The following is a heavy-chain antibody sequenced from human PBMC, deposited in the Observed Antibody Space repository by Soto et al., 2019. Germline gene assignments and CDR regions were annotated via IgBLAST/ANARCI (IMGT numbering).Heavy chain of an antibody. V-gene: IGHV4-30-4*01. CDR2: IYYSGST. CDR3: ARHPKAARLVDS. Sequence: SETLSLTCTVSGGSISSGDYYWSWIRQPPGKGLEWIGYIYYSGSTYYNPSLKSRVTISVDTSKNQFSLKLSSVTAADTAVYYCARHPKAARLVDSWGQGTLVSV. CDR1: GGSISSGDYY. D-gene: IGHD6-6*01. J-gene: IGHJ4*02.